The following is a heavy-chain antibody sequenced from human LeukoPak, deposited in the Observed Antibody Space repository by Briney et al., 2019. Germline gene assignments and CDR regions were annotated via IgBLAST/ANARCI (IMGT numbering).Heavy chain of an antibody. V-gene: IGHV3-53*01. CDR1: GFTFSSNY. J-gene: IGHJ6*03. CDR2: IYSGGST. D-gene: IGHD3-10*01. CDR3: ARDRGYYYMGV. Sequence: PGGSLRLSCAASGFTFSSNYMSWLRQAPGKGLEWGSVIYSGGSTYYADSLKGRFTISRDNSKNTLYLQMNSLRAEDTAVYYGARDRGYYYMGVWGKGTTVTVSS.